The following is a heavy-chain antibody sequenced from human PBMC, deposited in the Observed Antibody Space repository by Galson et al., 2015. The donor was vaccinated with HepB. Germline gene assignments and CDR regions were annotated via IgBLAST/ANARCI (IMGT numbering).Heavy chain of an antibody. D-gene: IGHD6-13*01. Sequence: SLRLSCAASGFTFSSYGMHWVRQAPGKGLEWVAVISYDGSNKYYADSVKGRFTISRDNSKNTLYLQMNSLRAEDTAVYYCAKDLREFRYSSSWYGDYYYGMDVWGQGTTVTVSS. CDR2: ISYDGSNK. J-gene: IGHJ6*02. V-gene: IGHV3-30*18. CDR3: AKDLREFRYSSSWYGDYYYGMDV. CDR1: GFTFSSYG.